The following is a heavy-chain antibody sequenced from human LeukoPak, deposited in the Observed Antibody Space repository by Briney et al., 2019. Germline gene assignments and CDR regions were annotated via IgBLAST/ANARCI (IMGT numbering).Heavy chain of an antibody. CDR3: ARAGNGRYYYYGMDV. D-gene: IGHD1-1*01. CDR2: IYPGDSDT. V-gene: IGHV5-51*01. CDR1: GYSFTSYW. Sequence: GESLKISCKGSGYSFTSYWIGWVRQMPGKGLEWMGIIYPGDSDTRYSPSFQGQVTISDDKSISTAYLQWSSLKASDTAMYYCARAGNGRYYYYGMDVWGKGTTVTVSS. J-gene: IGHJ6*04.